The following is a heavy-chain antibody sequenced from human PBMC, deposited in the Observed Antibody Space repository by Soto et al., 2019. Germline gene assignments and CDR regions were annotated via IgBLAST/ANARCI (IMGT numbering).Heavy chain of an antibody. CDR1: GLTFSSYS. D-gene: IGHD6-13*01. CDR2: ISSSSSYI. Sequence: GGSLRLSCAASGLTFSSYSMNWVRQAPGKGLEWVSSISSSSSYIYYADSVKGRFTISRDNAKNSLYLQMNSLRAEDTAVYYCARGLIAAAGTLYFDYWGQGTLVTVSS. J-gene: IGHJ4*02. CDR3: ARGLIAAAGTLYFDY. V-gene: IGHV3-21*01.